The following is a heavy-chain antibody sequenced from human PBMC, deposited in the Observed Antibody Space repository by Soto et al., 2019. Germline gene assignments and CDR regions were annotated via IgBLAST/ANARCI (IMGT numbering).Heavy chain of an antibody. V-gene: IGHV3-21*01. CDR2: ISSSSSYI. J-gene: IGHJ6*02. D-gene: IGHD2-15*01. CDR3: APQSEDPFGMDV. Sequence: PGESLRLSCAASGFTFSSYSMNCDRQAPGKGLEWVSSISSSSSYIYYADSVKGRFTISRDNAKNSLYLQMNSLRAEDTAVYHCAPQSEDPFGMDVWGQGTTVTVSS. CDR1: GFTFSSYS.